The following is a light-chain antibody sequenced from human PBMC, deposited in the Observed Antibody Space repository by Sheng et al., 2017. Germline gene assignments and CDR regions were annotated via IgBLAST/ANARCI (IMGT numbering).Light chain of an antibody. CDR1: QDIGNS. CDR2: GAS. V-gene: IGKV1-33*01. J-gene: IGKJ4*01. Sequence: DIQMTQSPSSLSASVGDRVTITCQASQDIGNSLNWYQQKPGEAPQVLIFGASFLKTGVPSRFSGFGSGTEFTLTIRSLRPEDFATYYCQQYDNLVVTFGGGTKVEIK. CDR3: QQYDNLVVT.